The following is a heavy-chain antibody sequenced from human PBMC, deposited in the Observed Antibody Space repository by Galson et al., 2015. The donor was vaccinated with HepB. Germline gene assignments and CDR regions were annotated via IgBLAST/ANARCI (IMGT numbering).Heavy chain of an antibody. D-gene: IGHD3-22*01. CDR2: ISGSGGST. V-gene: IGHV3-23*01. Sequence: SLRLSCAASGFTFSSYAMSWVRQAPGKGLEWVSAISGSGGSTYYADSVKGRFTISRDNSKNTLYLQMNSLRAEDTAVYYCAKDFYYDSSGYYPVRYFDLWGRGTLVTVSS. J-gene: IGHJ2*01. CDR3: AKDFYYDSSGYYPVRYFDL. CDR1: GFTFSSYA.